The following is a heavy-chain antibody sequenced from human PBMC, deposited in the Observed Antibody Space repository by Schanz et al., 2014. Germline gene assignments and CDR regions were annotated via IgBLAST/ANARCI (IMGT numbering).Heavy chain of an antibody. D-gene: IGHD3-9*01. CDR1: GYTFTTYA. CDR2: ISVYTGNT. Sequence: QVQLVQSGAEVKKPGASVRVSCKASGYTFTTYAMSWVRQAPGQGLEWVGWISVYTGNTKYGQNLQGRVTMTTDTSTSTAYMALTDLRSDDTAVYYCARDAADFYDILTEEDYWGQGTLVNVSS. J-gene: IGHJ4*02. V-gene: IGHV1-18*01. CDR3: ARDAADFYDILTEEDY.